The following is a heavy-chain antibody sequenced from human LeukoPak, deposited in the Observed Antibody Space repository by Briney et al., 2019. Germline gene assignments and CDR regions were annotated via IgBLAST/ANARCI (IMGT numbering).Heavy chain of an antibody. J-gene: IGHJ4*02. V-gene: IGHV3-7*01. Sequence: GALRLSCAASGFSFSGYWMSWVRQAPGKGLEWVANIKQDGSEKHYVDSVKGRFTISRDNAKNSLYLQMNSLRAEDTAVYYCARDFHFDYWGQGTLVTVSS. CDR2: IKQDGSEK. CDR1: GFSFSGYW. CDR3: ARDFHFDY.